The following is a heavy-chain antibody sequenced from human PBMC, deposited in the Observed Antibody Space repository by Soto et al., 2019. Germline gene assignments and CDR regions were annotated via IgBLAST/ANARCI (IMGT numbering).Heavy chain of an antibody. J-gene: IGHJ4*02. V-gene: IGHV1-2*02. CDR2: INTGSGVA. Sequence: QVQLVQSGAEVKKPGASVKISCKASGYAFTGYYMHWVRQAPGQGLEWMGWINTGSGVANYAQKLRXGXXMTRDTSTSTAYMELSRLRSDDTAVYFRARGADTYGYWVDYWGQGTLVIVSS. D-gene: IGHD5-12*01. CDR3: ARGADTYGYWVDY. CDR1: GYAFTGYY.